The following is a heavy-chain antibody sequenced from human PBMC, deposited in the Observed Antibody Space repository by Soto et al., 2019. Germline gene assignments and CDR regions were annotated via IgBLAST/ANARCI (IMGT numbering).Heavy chain of an antibody. J-gene: IGHJ4*02. Sequence: ASVTVSCKASGYTFITYYIHWVRQAPGQGLEWMGVINPSGGSTSYAQNFQGRVTMTRDTPTSTVYMELSSLRSEDTAVFYCGRDSVTAAAANFDYWGQGTLVTVSS. CDR3: GRDSVTAAAANFDY. V-gene: IGHV1-46*01. CDR2: INPSGGST. CDR1: GYTFITYY. D-gene: IGHD6-13*01.